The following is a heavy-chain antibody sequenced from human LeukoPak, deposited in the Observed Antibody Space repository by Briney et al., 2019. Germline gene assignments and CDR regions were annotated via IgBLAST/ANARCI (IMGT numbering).Heavy chain of an antibody. CDR1: GYMFTSYW. V-gene: IGHV5-10-1*01. D-gene: IGHD6-13*01. Sequence: GESLKISCKGSGYMFTSYWISWVRQMPGKGLEWMGRIDPSDSYTNYSPSFQGHVTISADKSISTAYLQWSSLKASDTAIYYCAIGLFSSSWCFDYWGQGTLVPVSS. CDR2: IDPSDSYT. J-gene: IGHJ4*02. CDR3: AIGLFSSSWCFDY.